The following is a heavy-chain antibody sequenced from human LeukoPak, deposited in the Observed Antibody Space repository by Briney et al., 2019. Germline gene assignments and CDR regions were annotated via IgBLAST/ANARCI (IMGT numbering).Heavy chain of an antibody. CDR3: AREGVAFNPGDC. V-gene: IGHV4-34*01. D-gene: IGHD3-10*01. CDR1: GGSLSGYH. Sequence: SETLSLTCAVYGGSLSGYHWSWIRQPPGKGLEWIGEINHSGRTNYNPSLKSRVTISVDMSRKQISLKLTSVTAADTAVYYCAREGVAFNPGDCWGQGTLVTVSS. J-gene: IGHJ4*02. CDR2: INHSGRT.